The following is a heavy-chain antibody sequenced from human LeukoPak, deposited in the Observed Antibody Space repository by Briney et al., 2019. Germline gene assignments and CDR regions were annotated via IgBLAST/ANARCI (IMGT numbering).Heavy chain of an antibody. V-gene: IGHV4-39*01. CDR1: GGSISSSSYY. Sequence: PSETLSLTCTVSGGSISSSSYYWGWIRQPPGKGLEWIGSIYYSGSTYYNPSLKSRVTISVDTSKNQFSLKLSSVTAADTAVYYCARETRITIFWGQGTLVTVSS. CDR3: ARETRITIF. D-gene: IGHD3-3*01. J-gene: IGHJ4*02. CDR2: IYYSGST.